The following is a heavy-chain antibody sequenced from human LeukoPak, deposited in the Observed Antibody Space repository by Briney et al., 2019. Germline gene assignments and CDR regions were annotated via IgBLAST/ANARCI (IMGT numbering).Heavy chain of an antibody. D-gene: IGHD3/OR15-3a*01. CDR1: GITLSNYG. V-gene: IGHV3-23*01. J-gene: IGHJ4*02. CDR3: AKRGVVIRVILVGFHKEAYYLES. Sequence: GGSLRLSCAVSGITLSNYGMSWVRQAPGKGLEWVAGISDSGGSTNYADSVKGRFTVSRDNPKNTLYLQMNSLRAEDTAVYFCAKRGVVIRVILVGFHKEAYYLESWGQGALVTVSS. CDR2: ISDSGGST.